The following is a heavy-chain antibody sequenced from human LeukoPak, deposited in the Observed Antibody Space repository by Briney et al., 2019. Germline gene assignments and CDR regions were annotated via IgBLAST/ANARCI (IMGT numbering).Heavy chain of an antibody. Sequence: PSETLSLTCTVSGGSISSYYWSWIRQPPGKGLEWIGRIYSSGSTTYSPSLESRVSISVDSPRNQFSLKLTSVTAADTAVYYCARYNDYWTAWDYWGQGTPVTVPS. CDR2: IYSSGST. D-gene: IGHD3/OR15-3a*01. J-gene: IGHJ4*02. V-gene: IGHV4-4*08. CDR1: GGSISSYY. CDR3: ARYNDYWTAWDY.